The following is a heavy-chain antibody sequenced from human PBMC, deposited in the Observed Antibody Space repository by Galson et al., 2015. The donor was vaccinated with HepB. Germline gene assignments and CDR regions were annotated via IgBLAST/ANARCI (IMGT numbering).Heavy chain of an antibody. CDR1: GFTLTNHG. CDR2: IWPDGSKT. J-gene: IGHJ6*03. CDR3: ARDTKMFTGIDYMDV. V-gene: IGHV3-33*01. D-gene: IGHD1-1*01. Sequence: SLRLSCAPSGFTLTNHGMHWVRQAPGKGLEWVAGIWPDGSKTIYVDSVRGRFTISRDNSENTVYLQMNSLRAEDTAVYYCARDTKMFTGIDYMDVWGKGTAVTVSS.